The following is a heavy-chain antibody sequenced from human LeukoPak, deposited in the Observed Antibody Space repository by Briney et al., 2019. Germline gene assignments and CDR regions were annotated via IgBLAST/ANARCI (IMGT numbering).Heavy chain of an antibody. CDR1: GYTFTSYY. V-gene: IGHV1-46*01. CDR3: AGGLRSDSNWFDP. D-gene: IGHD1-26*01. J-gene: IGHJ5*02. Sequence: ASVKVSCKAFGYTFTSYYIHWVRQAPGQGLEWMVMINPDSGSTSYAHSFQGRLTVTRDTSTNTVYMEMSSLTYEDTAVYYCAGGLRSDSNWFDPWGQGTLVTVSS. CDR2: INPDSGST.